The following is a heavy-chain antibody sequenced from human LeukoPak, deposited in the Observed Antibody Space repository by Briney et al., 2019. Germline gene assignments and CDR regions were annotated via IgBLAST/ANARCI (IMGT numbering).Heavy chain of an antibody. D-gene: IGHD2-21*01. CDR3: ARAYCGGDCTAGGAFDI. CDR2: VSANGAI. J-gene: IGHJ3*02. V-gene: IGHV4-4*07. Sequence: SETLSLTCSVSGVSVGSHFWSWVRQPAGKALEWIGRVSANGAISSNPSLNSRVTMSLDTSKNQFSLKLTSVTAADTAVYFCARAYCGGDCTAGGAFDIWGQGTMVTVSS. CDR1: GVSVGSHF.